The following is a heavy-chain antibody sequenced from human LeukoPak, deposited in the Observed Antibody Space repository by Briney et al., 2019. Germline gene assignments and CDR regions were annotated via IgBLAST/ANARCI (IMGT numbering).Heavy chain of an antibody. CDR3: ARATSDSSGYPVSDY. CDR2: ISSSYNNI. CDR1: GFTFSSHN. D-gene: IGHD3-22*01. J-gene: IGHJ4*02. Sequence: GGSLRLSCVASGFTFSSHNMNWVRQAPGKGLEWVSYISSSYNNIYYRDSVQGRFIISRDNAKNLLSLQMNSLRAEDSGIYYCARATSDSSGYPVSDYWGQGTLVTVSS. V-gene: IGHV3-48*03.